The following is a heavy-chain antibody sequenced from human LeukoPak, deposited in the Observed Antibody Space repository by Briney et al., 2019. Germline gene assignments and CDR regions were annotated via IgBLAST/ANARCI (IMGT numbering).Heavy chain of an antibody. J-gene: IGHJ4*02. D-gene: IGHD6-13*01. Sequence: SETLSPTCTVSGGSVNSGSSYWSWIRQPPGKGLEWIGYVHYSVSTNYNPSLKSRVTVSVDTSKNQFSLKLSSVTAADAAVYFCASISSRSWYVDYWGQGTLVTVSS. CDR2: VHYSVST. V-gene: IGHV4-61*01. CDR1: GGSVNSGSSY. CDR3: ASISSRSWYVDY.